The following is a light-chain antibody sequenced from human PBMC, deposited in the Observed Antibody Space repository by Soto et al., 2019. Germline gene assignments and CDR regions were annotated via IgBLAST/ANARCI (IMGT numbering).Light chain of an antibody. V-gene: IGLV2-14*01. J-gene: IGLJ3*02. CDR1: SSDVGNYNY. CDR3: SSFGGSDTGV. Sequence: QAVLTQPASVSGSPGQSITISCTGTSSDVGNYNYVSWYQQHPGKAPKLMIYDVSNRPSGVSDRFSGSKSGNTASLTISGLQAEDEADYYCSSFGGSDTGVFGGGTKVTVL. CDR2: DVS.